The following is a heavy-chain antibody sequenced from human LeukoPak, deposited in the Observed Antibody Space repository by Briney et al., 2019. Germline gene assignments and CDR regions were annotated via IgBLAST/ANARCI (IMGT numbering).Heavy chain of an antibody. V-gene: IGHV4-59*08. CDR1: GGSISSYY. D-gene: IGHD5-12*01. Sequence: SETLSLTCIVSGGSISSYYWSWIRQPPGKGLEWIGHTHYSGSTNYNPSLKSRVTISVDTSKNQFSLKLSSVTAADTAVYYCARHLKVGSATHDAFDIWGQGTMVTVSS. CDR2: THYSGST. J-gene: IGHJ3*02. CDR3: ARHLKVGSATHDAFDI.